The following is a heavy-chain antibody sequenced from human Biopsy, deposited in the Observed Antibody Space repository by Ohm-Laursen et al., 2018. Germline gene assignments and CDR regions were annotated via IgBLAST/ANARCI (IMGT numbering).Heavy chain of an antibody. V-gene: IGHV3-23*01. J-gene: IGHJ4*02. CDR3: ARNVRGYNYGLLEY. CDR1: GFTFKDYA. CDR2: VGGGGRLTDHT. D-gene: IGHD5-18*01. Sequence: GSLRLSCAASGFTFKDYAMKWIRQTPEKGLEWVSVVGGGGRLTDHTDFADSVRGRFTISRDNSKNKLYLDMINLRAEDTAIYYCARNVRGYNYGLLEYWGQGVMVTVSS.